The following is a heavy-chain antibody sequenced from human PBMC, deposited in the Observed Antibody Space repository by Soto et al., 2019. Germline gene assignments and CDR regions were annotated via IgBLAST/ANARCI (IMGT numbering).Heavy chain of an antibody. J-gene: IGHJ6*02. CDR1: GGTFSSYA. D-gene: IGHD6-13*01. CDR3: AGDQRSSSSRYVSCYDMDV. V-gene: IGHV1-69*01. Sequence: QVQLVQSGAEVKKPGSSVKVSCKASGGTFSSYAISWVRQAPGQGLEWMGGIIPIFGTANYAQKFQGRVTITADESTSTAYTELTSLRYEDTAVYYGAGDQRSSSSRYVSCYDMDVWGQGTTVTVSS. CDR2: IIPIFGTA.